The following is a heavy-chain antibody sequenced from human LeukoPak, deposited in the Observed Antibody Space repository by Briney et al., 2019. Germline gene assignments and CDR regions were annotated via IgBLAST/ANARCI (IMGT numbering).Heavy chain of an antibody. J-gene: IGHJ6*03. CDR3: ARDSSSSLFDYYYYYMDV. CDR2: IIPILGIA. D-gene: IGHD6-6*01. CDR1: GGTFSSYT. V-gene: IGHV1-69*04. Sequence: SVKVSCKASGGTFSSYTISWVRQAPGQGREWMGRIIPILGIANYAQKLQRRVTITADKYTSTAYLELSSLRAEDTAVYYCARDSSSSLFDYYYYYMDVWGKGTTVTLSS.